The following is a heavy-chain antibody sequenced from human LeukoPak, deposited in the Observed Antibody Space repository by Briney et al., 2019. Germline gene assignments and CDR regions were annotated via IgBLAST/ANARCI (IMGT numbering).Heavy chain of an antibody. CDR2: IRSKANSYAT. CDR3: TGPIVGARGGFDY. Sequence: GGSLRLSCAASGFTFSGSAMHWVRQASGKGLEWVGRIRSKANSYATAYAASVKGRFTISRDDSKNTAYLQMNSLKTEDMAVYYCTGPIVGARGGFDYWGQGTLVTVSS. J-gene: IGHJ4*02. V-gene: IGHV3-73*01. D-gene: IGHD1-26*01. CDR1: GFTFSGSA.